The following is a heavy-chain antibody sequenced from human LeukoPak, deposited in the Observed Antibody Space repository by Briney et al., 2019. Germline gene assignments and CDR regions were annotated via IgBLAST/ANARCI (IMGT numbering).Heavy chain of an antibody. CDR2: SGDSDGST. D-gene: IGHD2-15*01. V-gene: IGHV3-23*01. CDR3: AKGGCRGTCNPLAY. J-gene: IGHJ4*02. CDR1: GFTFSSSG. Sequence: GGSLRLSCAASGFTFSSSGMSWVRQAPGKGLEWISSSGDSDGSTYYADSLKGRFTISRDNSKNTLYLQMNNLRAKDTAVYYCAKGGCRGTCNPLAYWGQGALVTVSP.